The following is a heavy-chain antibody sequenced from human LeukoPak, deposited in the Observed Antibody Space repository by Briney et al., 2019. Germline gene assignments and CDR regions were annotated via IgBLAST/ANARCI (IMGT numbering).Heavy chain of an antibody. D-gene: IGHD1-1*01. Sequence: GSLRLSCAASGFPFSSYWMSWVRQAPGKGLEWVANIKQDGSDKYYVDSMKGRFTISRDNAKNSLYLQLNSLRADDTAVYYCARLTGTTGFDYWGQGTLVTVSS. CDR1: GFPFSSYW. CDR2: IKQDGSDK. CDR3: ARLTGTTGFDY. V-gene: IGHV3-7*01. J-gene: IGHJ4*02.